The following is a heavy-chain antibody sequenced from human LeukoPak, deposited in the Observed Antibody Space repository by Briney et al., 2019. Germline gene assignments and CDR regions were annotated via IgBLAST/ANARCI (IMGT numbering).Heavy chain of an antibody. CDR3: SRDVRRSSGFVY. J-gene: IGHJ4*02. Sequence: PGGSLRLSCTASGFTFGDYAMSWVRQAPGKGLEWVGFIRSKAYAGTTEYAASVKGRFTISRDDSKSIAYLQMNSLKTEDTAIYYCSRDVRRSSGFVYWGQGTLVTVSS. D-gene: IGHD3-22*01. CDR1: GFTFGDYA. V-gene: IGHV3-49*04. CDR2: IRSKAYAGTT.